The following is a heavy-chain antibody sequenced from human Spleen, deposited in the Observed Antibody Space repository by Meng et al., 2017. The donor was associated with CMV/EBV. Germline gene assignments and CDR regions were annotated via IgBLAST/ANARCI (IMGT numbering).Heavy chain of an antibody. Sequence: GGSLRLSCAASGFTFSSYSMSWIRQAPGKGLQWVSSISGSSTVTYYADSVKGRFTISRDNAKDTLYLQMNSLRAEDTAVYYCARDLGYYGLGSQYYFDYWGQGTLVTVSS. V-gene: IGHV3-23*01. CDR3: ARDLGYYGLGSQYYFDY. J-gene: IGHJ4*02. D-gene: IGHD3-10*01. CDR2: ISGSSTVT. CDR1: GFTFSSYS.